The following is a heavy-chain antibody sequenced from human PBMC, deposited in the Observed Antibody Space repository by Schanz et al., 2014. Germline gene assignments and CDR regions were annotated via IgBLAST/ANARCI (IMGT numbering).Heavy chain of an antibody. CDR1: GFTFSSYA. V-gene: IGHV3-30-3*01. CDR3: ARGIGGYGANNYFDY. Sequence: QVQLVESGGGVVQVGRSLRLSCVASGFTFSSYAMHWVRQAPGKGLEWVAVISYDGRNKYYADSVKGRFTISRDNSKNTLYLQMNSLRSEDTAVYSCARGIGGYGANNYFDYWGQGTLVTVSS. CDR2: ISYDGRNK. D-gene: IGHD5-12*01. J-gene: IGHJ4*02.